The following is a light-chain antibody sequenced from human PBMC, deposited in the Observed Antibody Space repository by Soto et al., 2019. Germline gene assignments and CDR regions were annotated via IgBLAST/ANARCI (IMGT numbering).Light chain of an antibody. V-gene: IGKV3-15*01. CDR2: GAS. J-gene: IGKJ4*01. Sequence: RVMTQSPATLSVSPGERATLSCRASQSVSSNLAWYQQKPGQAPRLLIYGASTRATGIPARFSGSGSGTEFTLTISSLQSEDFAVYYCQQYNNWPPLTFGGGTKV. CDR3: QQYNNWPPLT. CDR1: QSVSSN.